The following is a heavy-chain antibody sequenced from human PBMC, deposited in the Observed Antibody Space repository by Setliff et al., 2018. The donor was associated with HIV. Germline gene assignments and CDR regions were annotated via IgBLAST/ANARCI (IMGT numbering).Heavy chain of an antibody. D-gene: IGHD3-10*01. V-gene: IGHV3-48*03. Sequence: GGSLRLSCAASGFIFSSYEMNWVRQAPGKGLEWVSYISSSGSTIYYADPVKGRFTISRDNAKNSLYLQMNSLRAEDTAVYYCARGPQITMIRGVIPRVYWGQGTLVTVSS. CDR3: ARGPQITMIRGVIPRVY. CDR2: ISSSGSTI. J-gene: IGHJ4*02. CDR1: GFIFSSYE.